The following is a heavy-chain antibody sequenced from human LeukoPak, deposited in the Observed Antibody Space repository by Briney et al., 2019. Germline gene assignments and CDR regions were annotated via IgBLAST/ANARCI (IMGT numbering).Heavy chain of an antibody. CDR3: AKDLRYCSSTSCSDY. J-gene: IGHJ4*02. CDR2: INDNGAGT. Sequence: GGSLRLSCAASGFTFSSYAMSWVRQAPGKGLKWVSTINDNGAGTYYADSVKGRFTISRDNSYNTVSLQMNSLRAEDTAVYYCAKDLRYCSSTSCSDYWGQGTLVTVSS. D-gene: IGHD2-2*01. CDR1: GFTFSSYA. V-gene: IGHV3-23*01.